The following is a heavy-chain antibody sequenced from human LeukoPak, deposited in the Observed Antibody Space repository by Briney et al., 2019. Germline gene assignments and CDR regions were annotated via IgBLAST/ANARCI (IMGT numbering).Heavy chain of an antibody. J-gene: IGHJ4*02. D-gene: IGHD6-13*01. Sequence: ASVKVSCKASGYTFTSYAMNWVRQASGQGLEWMGWINTNTGNPTYAQGFTGRFVFSLDTSVSTAYLQISSLKAEDTAVYYCARALAAAGTDFFDYWGQGTLVTVSS. CDR1: GYTFTSYA. V-gene: IGHV7-4-1*02. CDR3: ARALAAAGTDFFDY. CDR2: INTNTGNP.